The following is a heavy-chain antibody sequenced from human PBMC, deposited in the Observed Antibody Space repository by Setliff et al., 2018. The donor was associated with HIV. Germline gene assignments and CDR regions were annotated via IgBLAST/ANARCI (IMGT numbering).Heavy chain of an antibody. CDR2: INPKSGAT. CDR3: ATWGGSPDGYFYYYMDV. CDR1: GYSFTGYY. J-gene: IGHJ6*03. V-gene: IGHV1-2*06. Sequence: ASVKVSCKASGYSFTGYYVNWVRQAPGQGLEWMGRINPKSGATNLAQKFQGRVTLTRDTSVTIVYMELSRLRSDDTAVFYCATWGGSPDGYFYYYMDVWGKGTMVTVSS. D-gene: IGHD1-26*01.